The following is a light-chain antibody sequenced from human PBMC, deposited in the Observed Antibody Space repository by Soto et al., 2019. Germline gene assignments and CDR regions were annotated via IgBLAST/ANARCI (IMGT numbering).Light chain of an antibody. CDR2: KAS. CDR3: KQYMSYSRT. CDR1: QSIDIW. J-gene: IGKJ1*01. Sequence: DLQMTQSPSTLSAYVGDRVTITCRASQSIDIWLAWYQQKPGKAPNLLIYKASSLQTGVPSRFSGSGSGTEFTLPINGLQPDDFATYYCKQYMSYSRTFGQGTKVEIK. V-gene: IGKV1-5*03.